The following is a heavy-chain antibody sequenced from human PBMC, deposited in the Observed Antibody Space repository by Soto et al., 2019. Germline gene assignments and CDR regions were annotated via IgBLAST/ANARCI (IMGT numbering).Heavy chain of an antibody. CDR1: GFTFDEYA. D-gene: IGHD3-10*01. Sequence: PGGSLRLSCAASGFTFDEYAMHWVRQSPGKGLEWVSGISWNSGSIGYADSVKGRFTISRDNAKNSLYLQMNSLRAEDTALYYCAKDITMGTNTYYFDYWGQGTLVTVSS. CDR3: AKDITMGTNTYYFDY. V-gene: IGHV3-9*01. J-gene: IGHJ4*02. CDR2: ISWNSGSI.